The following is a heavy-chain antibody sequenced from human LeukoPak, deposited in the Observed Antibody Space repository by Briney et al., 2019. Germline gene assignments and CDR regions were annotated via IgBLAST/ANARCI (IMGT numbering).Heavy chain of an antibody. V-gene: IGHV4-4*07. CDR2: IYTSGNT. CDR1: GGSISSYY. J-gene: IGHJ2*01. D-gene: IGHD3-22*01. CDR3: AREEFHYDSSGYYERWYFDL. Sequence: KPSETLSLXCTVSGGSISSYYWSWIPQPAGKGLEWIGRIYTSGNTNYHPSLNSRVTMSVDTSKNQFSLKLSSVTAADTAVYYCAREEFHYDSSGYYERWYFDLWGRGTLVTVSS.